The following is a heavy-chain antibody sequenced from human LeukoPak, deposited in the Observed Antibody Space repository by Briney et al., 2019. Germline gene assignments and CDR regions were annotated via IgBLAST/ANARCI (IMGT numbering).Heavy chain of an antibody. CDR1: GFTFSSYE. Sequence: PGGSLRLSCAASGFTFSSYEMNWVRQAPGKGLEWVSYISSSGSTIYYADSVKGRFTISRDNAKNSLYLQMNILRAEDTAVYYCARLSALLPKYCSSTSCYKYYYYGMDVWGQGTTVTVSS. D-gene: IGHD2-2*02. V-gene: IGHV3-48*03. CDR2: ISSSGSTI. J-gene: IGHJ6*02. CDR3: ARLSALLPKYCSSTSCYKYYYYGMDV.